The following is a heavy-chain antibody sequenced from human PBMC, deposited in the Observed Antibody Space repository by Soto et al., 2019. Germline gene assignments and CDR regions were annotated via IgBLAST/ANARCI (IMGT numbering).Heavy chain of an antibody. D-gene: IGHD6-13*01. V-gene: IGHV3-30-3*01. CDR2: ISYDGSNK. CDR3: ARDSSSWYRYYYGMDV. Sequence: QVQLVESGGGVVQPGRSLRLSCAASGFTFSSYAMHWVRQAPGKGLEWVAVISYDGSNKYYADSVKGRFTISRDNSKNTLYLQMNSLRAEDTAVYYCARDSSSWYRYYYGMDVW. CDR1: GFTFSSYA. J-gene: IGHJ6*01.